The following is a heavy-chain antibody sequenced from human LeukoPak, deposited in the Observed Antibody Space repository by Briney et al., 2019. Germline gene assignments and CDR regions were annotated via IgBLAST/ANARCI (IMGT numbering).Heavy chain of an antibody. Sequence: PSETLSLTCAVYGGSFSGYYWSWIRQPPGKGLEWIGEINHSGSTNHNPSLKSRVTISVDTSKNQFSLKLSSVTAADTAVYYCARVRYSGYVDYWGQGTLATVSS. J-gene: IGHJ4*02. CDR2: INHSGST. D-gene: IGHD5-12*01. CDR3: ARVRYSGYVDY. V-gene: IGHV4-34*01. CDR1: GGSFSGYY.